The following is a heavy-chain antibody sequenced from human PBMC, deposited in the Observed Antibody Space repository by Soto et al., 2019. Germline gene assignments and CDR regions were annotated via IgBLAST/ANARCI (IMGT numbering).Heavy chain of an antibody. CDR3: ASRSSGWYFDY. Sequence: GGSLRLSCAASGFTFSSDAMSWVRQAPGKGLEWVSVISGSGGSTYYADSVKGRFTISRDNSKNTLYLQMNSLRAEDTAVYYCASRSSGWYFDYWGQGTLVTVSS. V-gene: IGHV3-23*01. D-gene: IGHD6-19*01. CDR2: ISGSGGST. J-gene: IGHJ4*02. CDR1: GFTFSSDA.